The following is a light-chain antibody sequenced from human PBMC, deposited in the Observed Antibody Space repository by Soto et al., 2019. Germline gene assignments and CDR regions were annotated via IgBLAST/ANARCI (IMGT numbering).Light chain of an antibody. V-gene: IGKV1-27*01. CDR3: QRYNTGPPDT. CDR2: AAS. CDR1: QGISTY. Sequence: DIQMTPSPSSLSASVGDRVTITCRASQGISTYLAWYQQKTGKAPKLLIYAASTLLSGVPSRFSGSGSGTEFTLTISSLQPEDVETYYCQRYNTGPPDTFGQGTKLEIK. J-gene: IGKJ2*01.